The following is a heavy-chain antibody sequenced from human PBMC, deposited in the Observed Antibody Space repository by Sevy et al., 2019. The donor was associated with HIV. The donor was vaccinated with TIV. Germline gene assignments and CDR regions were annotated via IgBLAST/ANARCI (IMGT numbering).Heavy chain of an antibody. Sequence: SETLSLTCRVSGVSMSSDYWSWIRQPPGKEPEWIGYIHHSGNCNYKTSLKSRVTMSVDTSKNQFSLNLRSVSAADTAVYYCARSVAANYMDVWGKGTTVTVSS. J-gene: IGHJ6*03. V-gene: IGHV4-59*01. CDR2: IHHSGNC. D-gene: IGHD1-26*01. CDR3: ARSVAANYMDV. CDR1: GVSMSSDY.